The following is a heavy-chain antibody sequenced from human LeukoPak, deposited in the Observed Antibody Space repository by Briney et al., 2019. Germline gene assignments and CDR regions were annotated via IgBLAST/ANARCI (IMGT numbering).Heavy chain of an antibody. Sequence: SQTLSLTCTVSGGSISSGSYYWSWIRQPAGKGLEWIGRIYTSGSTNYNPSLKSRVTISVDTSKNQFYLKLSSVTAADTAVYYCARDPRWELLKGGAFDIWGQGTMVTVSS. CDR1: GGSISSGSYY. CDR3: ARDPRWELLKGGAFDI. CDR2: IYTSGST. D-gene: IGHD2-15*01. V-gene: IGHV4-61*02. J-gene: IGHJ3*02.